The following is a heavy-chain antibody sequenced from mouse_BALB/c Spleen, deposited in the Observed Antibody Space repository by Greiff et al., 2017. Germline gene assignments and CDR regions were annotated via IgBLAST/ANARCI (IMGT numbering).Heavy chain of an antibody. V-gene: IGHV3-2*02. CDR3: ARVYYGSSLYYFDY. CDR1: GYSITSDYA. Sequence: DVKLLESGPGLVKPSQSLSLTCTVTGYSITSDYAWNWIRQFPGNKLEWMGFISYSGSTSYNPSLKSRISITRDTSKNQFFLQLNSVTTEDTATYYCARVYYGSSLYYFDYWGQGTTLTVSA. J-gene: IGHJ2*01. CDR2: ISYSGST. D-gene: IGHD1-1*01.